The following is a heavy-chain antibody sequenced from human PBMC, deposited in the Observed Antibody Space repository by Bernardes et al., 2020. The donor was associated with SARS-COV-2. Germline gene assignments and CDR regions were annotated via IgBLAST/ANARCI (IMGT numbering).Heavy chain of an antibody. D-gene: IGHD6-6*01. J-gene: IGHJ6*02. Sequence: SETLPLTCTVSGGSISSSSYYWGWIRQPPGKGLEWIGSIYYSGSTHYNPSLKSRVTISVDTSKNQFSLKLSSVTAADTAVYYCARQGYSSSSIHYYGMDVWGQGTTVTVSS. CDR3: ARQGYSSSSIHYYGMDV. CDR1: GGSISSSSYY. V-gene: IGHV4-39*01. CDR2: IYYSGST.